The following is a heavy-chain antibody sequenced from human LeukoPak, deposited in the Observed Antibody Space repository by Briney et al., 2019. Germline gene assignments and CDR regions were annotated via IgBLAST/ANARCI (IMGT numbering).Heavy chain of an antibody. CDR3: ARDNSATVDY. V-gene: IGHV3-21*01. J-gene: IGHJ4*02. CDR2: ISSSSSYI. Sequence: GGSLRLSCAASGFTFSSYEMNWVRQAPGKGLEWVSSISSSSSYIYYADSVKGRFTISRDNAKNTLYLQMNSLRAEDTAVYYCARDNSATVDYWGQGTLVTVSS. CDR1: GFTFSSYE.